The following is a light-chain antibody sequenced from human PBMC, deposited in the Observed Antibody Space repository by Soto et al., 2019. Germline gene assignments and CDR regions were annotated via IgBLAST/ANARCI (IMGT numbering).Light chain of an antibody. CDR1: QSVSSSY. CDR3: QQYGSSTWT. V-gene: IGKV3-20*01. J-gene: IGKJ1*01. CDR2: GAS. Sequence: EIVLTQSPGTLSLSPGERATLSCRASQSVSSSYLGWYQQKPGQAPRLLIYGASITATGIPDRLSGSGSGTDFTLTISRLGPEDFAVYYCQQYGSSTWTFGQGTKVEIK.